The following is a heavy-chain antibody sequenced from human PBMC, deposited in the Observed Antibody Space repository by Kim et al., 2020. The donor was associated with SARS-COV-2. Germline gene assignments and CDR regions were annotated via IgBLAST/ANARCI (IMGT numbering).Heavy chain of an antibody. CDR3: ARDSGWYFDY. CDR2: KK. D-gene: IGHD6-19*01. Sequence: KKYYADSVKGRFTISRDNSKNTLYLQMNSLRAEDTAVFYCARDSGWYFDYWGQGTLVTVSS. J-gene: IGHJ4*02. V-gene: IGHV3-33*01.